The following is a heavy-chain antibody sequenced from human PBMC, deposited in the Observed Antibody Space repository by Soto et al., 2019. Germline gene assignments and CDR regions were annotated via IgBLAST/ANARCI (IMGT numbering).Heavy chain of an antibody. CDR2: ISSSERYI. Sequence: EKKLVESGGGLVKPGGSLRLSCAASGFTFNNFAMNWVRQAPGKGLEWVSSISSSERYIYYADSVRGRFTISRDNAKNSVYLQMNSLRAEDTAVYYCARDTRTGYCRSVSCFYYGMDVWGQGTTVTVSS. D-gene: IGHD2-2*01. V-gene: IGHV3-21*01. J-gene: IGHJ6*02. CDR3: ARDTRTGYCRSVSCFYYGMDV. CDR1: GFTFNNFA.